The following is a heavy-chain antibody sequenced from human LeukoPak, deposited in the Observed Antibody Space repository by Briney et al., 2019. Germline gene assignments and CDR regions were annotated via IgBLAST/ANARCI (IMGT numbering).Heavy chain of an antibody. V-gene: IGHV1-8*01. J-gene: IGHJ5*02. CDR1: GYTFTSYD. CDR2: MNPNSGNT. D-gene: IGHD3-10*01. Sequence: GASVKVSCKASGYTFTSYDINWPRQATGQGLEWMGWMNPNSGNTAYAQKFRGRVTMTRNTSITTAYMELSSLTSEDTAVYYCARGPPKDFGSGSSWFDPWGQGALVTVSS. CDR3: ARGPPKDFGSGSSWFDP.